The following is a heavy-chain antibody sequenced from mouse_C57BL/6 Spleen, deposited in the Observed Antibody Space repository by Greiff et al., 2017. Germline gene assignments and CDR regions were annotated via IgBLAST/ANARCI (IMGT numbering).Heavy chain of an antibody. Sequence: EVQVVESGAELVRPGSSLKMSCKTSGYTFTSYGINWVKQRPGQGLEWIGYIYIGNGYTEYNEKFKGKATLTSDTSSSTAYMQLSSLTSEDSAIYFCARGYDYDPQRFAYWGQGTLVTVSA. CDR1: GYTFTSYG. CDR3: ARGYDYDPQRFAY. V-gene: IGHV1-58*01. CDR2: IYIGNGYT. D-gene: IGHD2-4*01. J-gene: IGHJ3*01.